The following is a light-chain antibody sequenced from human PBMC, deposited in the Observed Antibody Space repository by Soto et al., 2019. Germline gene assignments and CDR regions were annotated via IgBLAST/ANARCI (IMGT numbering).Light chain of an antibody. J-gene: IGKJ1*01. V-gene: IGKV3-20*01. CDR1: QSVSNNY. CDR2: GAS. Sequence: GLTQSPGALSLSPGERATLSCRASQSVSNNYLAWSQQKPGQAPRLLIYGASNRATGIPDRFSGSGSGTDFTLTISRLEPEDFAVYYCQQYGRTFGQGTKVDIK. CDR3: QQYGRT.